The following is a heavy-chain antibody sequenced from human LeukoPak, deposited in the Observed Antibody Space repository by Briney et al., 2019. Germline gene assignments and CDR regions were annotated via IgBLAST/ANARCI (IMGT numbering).Heavy chain of an antibody. CDR1: GGSFSGYY. Sequence: SETLSLTCAVYGGSFSGYYWSWIRQPPGKGLEWIGEINHSGSTNYNPSLKSRVTISVDTSKNQFSLKLSSVTAADTAVYYCARHRERNWFDPWGQGTLVTVSS. D-gene: IGHD1-26*01. J-gene: IGHJ5*02. CDR2: INHSGST. V-gene: IGHV4-34*01. CDR3: ARHRERNWFDP.